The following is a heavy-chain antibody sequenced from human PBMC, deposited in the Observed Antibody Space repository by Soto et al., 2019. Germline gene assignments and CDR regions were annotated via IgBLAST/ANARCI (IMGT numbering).Heavy chain of an antibody. CDR1: GGTFSTLA. CDR3: ARAPYEDYAVPEPNYFDS. CDR2: IIPMFGRP. Sequence: QVQLVQSGTEVKKPGSSVKVSCTASGGTFSTLAVSWVRQAPGQGLEWMGGIIPMFGRPVYAQKFQGRVTVTADESTSIVYMKLSSLSSEDTAMYYCARAPYEDYAVPEPNYFDSWGQGTLVTVSS. J-gene: IGHJ4*02. D-gene: IGHD4-17*01. V-gene: IGHV1-69*01.